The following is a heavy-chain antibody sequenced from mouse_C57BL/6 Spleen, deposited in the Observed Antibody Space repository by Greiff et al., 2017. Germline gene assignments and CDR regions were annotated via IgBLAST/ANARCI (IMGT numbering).Heavy chain of an antibody. J-gene: IGHJ3*01. CDR3: ARGGIYYDYDVGFAY. Sequence: QVQLKESGPELVKPGASVKISCKASGYAFSSSWMNWVKQRPGKGLEWIGRIYPGDGDTNYNGKFKGKATLTADKSSSTAYMQLSSLTSEDSAVYFCARGGIYYDYDVGFAYWGQGTLVTVSA. CDR2: IYPGDGDT. D-gene: IGHD2-4*01. CDR1: GYAFSSSW. V-gene: IGHV1-82*01.